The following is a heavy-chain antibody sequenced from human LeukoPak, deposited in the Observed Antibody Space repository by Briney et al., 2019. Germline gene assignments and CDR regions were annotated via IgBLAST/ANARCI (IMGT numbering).Heavy chain of an antibody. D-gene: IGHD3-22*01. CDR3: ARGWASTSSGNCYVV. V-gene: IGHV3-74*01. CDR2: ISTDGSTT. J-gene: IGHJ4*02. CDR1: GFTFSSFA. Sequence: GGSLRLSCAASGFTFSSFAMSWVRQAPGKGLVWDSRISTDGSTTTYADSVKGRFTISRDNAKNTVNLQMNGLRAEDTAMYYCARGWASTSSGNCYVVWGQGTLVTVSS.